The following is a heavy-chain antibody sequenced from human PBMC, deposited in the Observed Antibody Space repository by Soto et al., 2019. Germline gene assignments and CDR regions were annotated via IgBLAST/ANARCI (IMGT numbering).Heavy chain of an antibody. CDR3: AKDPPSERMQPDYGMDV. J-gene: IGHJ6*02. D-gene: IGHD6-13*01. CDR1: GFTFNSCL. CDR2: ISGSGRYT. V-gene: IGHV3-23*01. Sequence: QAGGSLRLSCAASGFTFNSCLMSWVRQAPGKGLEWVSLISGSGRYTDYADSVKGRFTISRDNSKNTLYLQMNSLRAEDTAVYYCAKDPPSERMQPDYGMDVWGQGTTVTVSS.